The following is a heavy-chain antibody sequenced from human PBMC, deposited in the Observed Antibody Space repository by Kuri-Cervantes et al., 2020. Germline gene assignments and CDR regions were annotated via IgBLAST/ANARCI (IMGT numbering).Heavy chain of an antibody. D-gene: IGHD5-12*01. CDR3: AADEGGGVATYNYYYGMDV. Sequence: ASVKVSCKASGYTFTSYAMHWVRQAPGQRLEWMGWINAGNGNTKYSQKFQGRVTITRDTSASTAYMELSSLRSEDTAVYYCAADEGGGVATYNYYYGMDVWGQGTTVTVSS. J-gene: IGHJ6*02. CDR1: GYTFTSYA. CDR2: INAGNGNT. V-gene: IGHV1-3*01.